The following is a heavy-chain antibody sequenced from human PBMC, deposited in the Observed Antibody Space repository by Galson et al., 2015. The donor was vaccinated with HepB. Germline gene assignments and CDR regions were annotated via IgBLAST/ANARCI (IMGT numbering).Heavy chain of an antibody. CDR2: ISGHTGDT. J-gene: IGHJ4*02. V-gene: IGHV1-18*04. CDR1: GYTFTSYG. D-gene: IGHD1-26*01. Sequence: SVKVSCRASGYTFTSYGISWVRQAPGQGLEWMGWISGHTGDTEFAQNLQGRVTMTTDTAARRASMELRSLRSDDTAVYYCARGGYSGSPLDYWGQGTLVTVSS. CDR3: ARGGYSGSPLDY.